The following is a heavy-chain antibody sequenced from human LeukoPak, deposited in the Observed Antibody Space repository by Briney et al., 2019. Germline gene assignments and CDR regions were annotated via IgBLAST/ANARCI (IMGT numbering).Heavy chain of an antibody. V-gene: IGHV3-48*03. CDR1: GFTFSSFE. CDR3: ARDVSGWYGGFDY. J-gene: IGHJ4*02. Sequence: GGSLRLSCAASGFTFSSFEMNWVRQAPGKGLEWVSYISSSGYTIYYADSVKGRFTISKDNAKNSLFLQMNSLRAEDTAVYYCARDVSGWYGGFDYWGQATLVTVSS. D-gene: IGHD6-13*01. CDR2: ISSSGYTI.